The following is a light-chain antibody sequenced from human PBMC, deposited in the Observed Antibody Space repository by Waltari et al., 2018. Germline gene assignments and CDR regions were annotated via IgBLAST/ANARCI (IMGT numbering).Light chain of an antibody. J-gene: IGKJ2*01. CDR3: QQYGSSPPYT. V-gene: IGKV3-20*01. Sequence: EIVLTQSPGTLSLSPGESATLFFRASQSVSSSYIAWYQEKPGQAPRLRIYGASSRATGIPDRFSGSGSGTDFTLTSSRLETEDFAVYYCQQYGSSPPYTFGQGSKLEIK. CDR1: QSVSSSY. CDR2: GAS.